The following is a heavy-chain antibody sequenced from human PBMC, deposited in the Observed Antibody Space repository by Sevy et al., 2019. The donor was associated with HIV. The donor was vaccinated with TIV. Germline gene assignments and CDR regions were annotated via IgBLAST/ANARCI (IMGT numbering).Heavy chain of an antibody. CDR3: AMEVGAYLDY. J-gene: IGHJ4*02. CDR1: GFTFSDHY. Sequence: GGSLRLSCAASGFTFSDHYMSWIRQAPGKGLEWISYISGSNTYTKYEDSVKGRFTISRDNAKNSLYLQMNYLRAEDAAMYYCAMEVGAYLDYWGQGTLVTVSS. V-gene: IGHV3-11*06. D-gene: IGHD2-15*01. CDR2: ISGSNTYT.